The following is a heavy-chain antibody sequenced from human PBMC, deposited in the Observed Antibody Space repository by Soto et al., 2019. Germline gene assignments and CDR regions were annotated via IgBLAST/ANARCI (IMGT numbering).Heavy chain of an antibody. Sequence: QVQLVQSGAEEKKPGASVKVSCKASGYTFTSYAMHWVRQAPGQRHEWMGWINAGNGNTKYSQKFRGKVTITRDTCASTACMELSSLRSEDTAVYYCARSIVVVTALDSWGQGTLVTVSS. J-gene: IGHJ4*02. CDR3: ARSIVVVTALDS. CDR1: GYTFTSYA. V-gene: IGHV1-3*05. D-gene: IGHD2-21*02. CDR2: INAGNGNT.